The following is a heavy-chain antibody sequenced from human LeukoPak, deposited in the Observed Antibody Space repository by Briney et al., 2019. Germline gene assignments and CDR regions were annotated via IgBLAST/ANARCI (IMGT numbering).Heavy chain of an antibody. D-gene: IGHD4-11*01. Sequence: PGGSLRLSCAASGYTFSSYAMSWVRQAPGKGLEWVSVIYSGGTTYYADSVKGRFTISRDNSKNTLYLQMNSLRAEDTAVYYCARASDYPYYFDYWGQGTLVTVSS. J-gene: IGHJ4*02. CDR1: GYTFSSYA. V-gene: IGHV3-53*01. CDR2: IYSGGTT. CDR3: ARASDYPYYFDY.